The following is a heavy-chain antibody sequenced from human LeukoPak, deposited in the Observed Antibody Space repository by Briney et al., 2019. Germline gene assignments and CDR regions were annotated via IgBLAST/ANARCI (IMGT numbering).Heavy chain of an antibody. J-gene: IGHJ5*02. Sequence: SETLSLTCTVSGASISSGDYHWNWIRQPPGKGLEWIGFIHDSGSTYYNPSLKSRVSISRDMTKNQLSLMLSSVTAADTAVYYCARGFGAGNYYYGWFDPWGQGTLVSVSS. V-gene: IGHV4-30-4*01. D-gene: IGHD3-10*01. CDR1: GASISSGDYH. CDR2: IHDSGST. CDR3: ARGFGAGNYYYGWFDP.